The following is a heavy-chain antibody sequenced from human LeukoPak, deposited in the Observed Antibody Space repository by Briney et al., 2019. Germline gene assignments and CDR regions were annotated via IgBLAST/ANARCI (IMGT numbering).Heavy chain of an antibody. CDR3: AKAGAYYYYGMDV. D-gene: IGHD7-27*01. CDR2: IRGSGGGS. Sequence: GGSLRLSCAASGFTFSSYAMNWVRQAPGKGLEWVSVIRGSGGGSYYGDSVKGRFTIARDNSKNTLYLQMNSLRAEDTAVYYCAKAGAYYYYGMDVWGQGTTVTVSS. CDR1: GFTFSSYA. J-gene: IGHJ6*02. V-gene: IGHV3-23*01.